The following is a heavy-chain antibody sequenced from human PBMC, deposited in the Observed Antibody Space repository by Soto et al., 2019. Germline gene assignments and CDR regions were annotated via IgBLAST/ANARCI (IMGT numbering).Heavy chain of an antibody. V-gene: IGHV4-59*02. J-gene: IGHJ6*02. CDR3: ARAKALVYYYYGMDV. D-gene: IGHD3-9*01. Sequence: SETLSLTCSFSGDSVTSNYLTWIRQSPEKGLEWIGYMHYTGFSHYNPSLKSRLTISVDRSKNQFTLQLTSVTVADTAVYYCARAKALVYYYYGMDVWGQGTTVTVSS. CDR2: MHYTGFS. CDR1: GDSVTSNY.